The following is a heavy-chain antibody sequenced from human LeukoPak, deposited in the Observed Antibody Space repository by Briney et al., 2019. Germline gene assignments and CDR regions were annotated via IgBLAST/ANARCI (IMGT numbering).Heavy chain of an antibody. Sequence: QPGGSLRLSCVGSGSTFSGYWMHWVRQVPGKGLVWVSRINSDGSTTAYADSVKGRFTISRDNAKNTLYLQMNSLRVEDTAVFYCARDRYYGMDVWGQGTTVTVSS. CDR3: ARDRYYGMDV. CDR2: INSDGSTT. J-gene: IGHJ6*02. V-gene: IGHV3-74*01. CDR1: GSTFSGYW.